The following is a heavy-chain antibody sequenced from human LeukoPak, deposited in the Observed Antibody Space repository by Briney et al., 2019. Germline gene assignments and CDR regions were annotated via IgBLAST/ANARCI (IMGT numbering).Heavy chain of an antibody. D-gene: IGHD3-10*01. CDR2: IYHSGST. J-gene: IGHJ4*02. CDR1: GGSITSGGYS. CDR3: ARQTFGDLYFDS. V-gene: IGHV4-30-2*01. Sequence: PSQTLSLTCAVSGGSITSGGYSWSWIRQPPGKGLEWIAYIYHSGSTYYNPSLKSRATTSLDRSKNQFSLQLSSVTAADTAVYYCARQTFGDLYFDSWGQGTLVIVSS.